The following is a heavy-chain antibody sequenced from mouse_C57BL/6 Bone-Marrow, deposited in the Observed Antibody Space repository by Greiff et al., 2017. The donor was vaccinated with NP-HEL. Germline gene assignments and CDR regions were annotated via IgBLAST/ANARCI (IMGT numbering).Heavy chain of an antibody. CDR1: GFTFSDYG. V-gene: IGHV5-17*01. Sequence: EVKLMESGGGLVKPGGSLKLSCAASGFTFSDYGMHWVRQAPEKGLEWVAYISSGSSTIYYADTVKGRFTISRDNAKNTLFLQMTSLRSEDTAMYYCAGELGRGFAYWGQGTLVTVSA. D-gene: IGHD4-1*01. J-gene: IGHJ3*01. CDR3: AGELGRGFAY. CDR2: ISSGSSTI.